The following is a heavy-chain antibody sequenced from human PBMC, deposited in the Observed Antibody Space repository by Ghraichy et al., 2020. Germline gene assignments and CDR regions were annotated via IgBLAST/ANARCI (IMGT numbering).Heavy chain of an antibody. D-gene: IGHD3-22*01. CDR2: IHYSGST. Sequence: SQTLSLTCTVSGGSISSSNYYWGWIRQPPGKGLEWIGSIHYSGSTYYTPSLKSRVTISGDTSKKQFSLKLSSVTAADTAVYYCARTYKYDSSGYFGLYFDYWGQGTLVTVSS. CDR3: ARTYKYDSSGYFGLYFDY. CDR1: GGSISSSNYY. J-gene: IGHJ4*02. V-gene: IGHV4-39*01.